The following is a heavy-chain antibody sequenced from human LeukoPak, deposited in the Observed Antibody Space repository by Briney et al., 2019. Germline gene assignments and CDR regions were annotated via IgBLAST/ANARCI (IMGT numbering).Heavy chain of an antibody. CDR1: GYTFSSYG. CDR3: ARGTYLWGSGYYFDY. D-gene: IGHD7-27*01. Sequence: ASVQVSCKASGYTFSSYGISWVRQAPGQGLEWMGWINPNSGGTNYAQKFQGRVTMTRDTSISTAYMELSRLRSDDTAVYYCARGTYLWGSGYYFDYWGQGTLVTVSS. J-gene: IGHJ4*02. CDR2: INPNSGGT. V-gene: IGHV1-2*02.